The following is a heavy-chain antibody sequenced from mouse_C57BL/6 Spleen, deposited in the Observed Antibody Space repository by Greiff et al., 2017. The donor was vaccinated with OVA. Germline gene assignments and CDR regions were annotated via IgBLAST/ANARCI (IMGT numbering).Heavy chain of an antibody. CDR3: TRAPTGTEYAMDY. CDR1: GFTFSSYA. V-gene: IGHV5-9-1*02. CDR2: ISSGGDYI. D-gene: IGHD4-1*02. Sequence: DVMLVESGEGLVKPGGSLKLSCAASGFTFSSYAMSWVRQTPEKRLEWVAYISSGGDYIYYADTVKGRFTISRDNARNTLYLQMSSLKSEDTAMYYCTRAPTGTEYAMDYWGQGTSVTVSS. J-gene: IGHJ4*01.